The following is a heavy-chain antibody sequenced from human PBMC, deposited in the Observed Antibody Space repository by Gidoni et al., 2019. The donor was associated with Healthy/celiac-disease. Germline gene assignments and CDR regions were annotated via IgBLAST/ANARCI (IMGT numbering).Heavy chain of an antibody. Sequence: EVQLVESGGGLVQPGGSLRLSCSASGFTSSSYAMHWVSKAPGKGLEYFSAISSNGGSTYYADSVKGRFTISRDNSKNTLYLQMSSLRAEDTAVYYCVKGYGRFMEAINPYYYYYGMDVWGQGTTVTVSS. J-gene: IGHJ6*02. D-gene: IGHD5-12*01. CDR1: GFTSSSYA. CDR3: VKGYGRFMEAINPYYYYYGMDV. CDR2: ISSNGGST. V-gene: IGHV3-64D*09.